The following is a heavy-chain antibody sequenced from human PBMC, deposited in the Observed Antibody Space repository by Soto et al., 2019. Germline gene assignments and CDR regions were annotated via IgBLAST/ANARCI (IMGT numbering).Heavy chain of an antibody. J-gene: IGHJ4*02. CDR2: IDPSDSQT. CDR3: ARQIYDSDTGPNFQYYFDS. V-gene: IGHV5-10-1*01. Sequence: GESLNLSCKGSGYSFAVYLMTWVRQKPGKGLEWMGRIDPSDSQTYYSPSFRGHVTISVTKSITTVFLQWSSLRASDTAMYYCARQIYDSDTGPNFQYYFDSWGQGTPVTVSS. D-gene: IGHD3-22*01. CDR1: GYSFAVYL.